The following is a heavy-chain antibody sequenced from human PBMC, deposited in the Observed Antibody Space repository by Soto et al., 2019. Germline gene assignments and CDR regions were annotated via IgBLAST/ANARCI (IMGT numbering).Heavy chain of an antibody. Sequence: QVQLVESGGGVVQPGRSLRLSCAAAGFSFSSYGMHWVRQAPGKGLEWVGVITYDGSNKFYADSIKGRFTISRENFKKMVYLQMNSLTPEETAGYYCAQGWREGLPGDAFDLWGQGTMVTVSS. D-gene: IGHD3-3*01. CDR3: AQGWREGLPGDAFDL. V-gene: IGHV3-30*18. CDR1: GFSFSSYG. CDR2: ITYDGSNK. J-gene: IGHJ3*01.